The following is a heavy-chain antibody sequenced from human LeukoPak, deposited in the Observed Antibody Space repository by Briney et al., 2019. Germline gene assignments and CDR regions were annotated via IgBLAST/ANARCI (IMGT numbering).Heavy chain of an antibody. J-gene: IGHJ4*02. CDR2: ISSSSSTI. D-gene: IGHD3-10*01. Sequence: GGSLRLSCAASGFTFSSYSMNWVRQAPGKGLEWVSYISSSSSTIYYADSVKGRFTISRDNAKNSLYLQMNSLRAEDTAVYYCARVIGWFGELLAYYFDYWGQGTLVTVSS. CDR1: GFTFSSYS. V-gene: IGHV3-48*04. CDR3: ARVIGWFGELLAYYFDY.